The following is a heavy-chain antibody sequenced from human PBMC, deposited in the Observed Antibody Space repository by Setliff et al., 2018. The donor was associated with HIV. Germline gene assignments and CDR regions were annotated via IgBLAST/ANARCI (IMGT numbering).Heavy chain of an antibody. CDR3: ASGSGYCNKGDCYIGVHRTPDKYYFDS. CDR2: ISTYSDET. Sequence: ASVKVSCKASGYTFNTYGISWVRQAPGQGLEWMGWISTYSDETSSSQNLQGRLTMTTDTSTGTAYMELRSLRSDDTAVYYCASGSGYCNKGDCYIGVHRTPDKYYFDSWGQGTLVTVSS. J-gene: IGHJ4*02. D-gene: IGHD2-8*01. V-gene: IGHV1-18*01. CDR1: GYTFNTYG.